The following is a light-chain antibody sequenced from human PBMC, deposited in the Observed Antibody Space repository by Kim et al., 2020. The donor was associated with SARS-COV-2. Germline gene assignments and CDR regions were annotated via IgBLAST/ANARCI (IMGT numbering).Light chain of an antibody. CDR2: CKD. V-gene: IGLV3-19*01. CDR3: ASRDSSGNLWV. Sequence: VRITCQRDNLRRYYVSWSQEKPGQAPVVVIYCKDNRPSGIPDRFSGSRSRNTASLIITGAQAQDEADYYCASRDSSGNLWVFGGGTQLTVL. CDR1: NLRRYY. J-gene: IGLJ3*02.